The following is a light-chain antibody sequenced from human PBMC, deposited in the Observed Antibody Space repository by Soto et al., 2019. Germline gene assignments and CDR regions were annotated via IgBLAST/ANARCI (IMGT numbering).Light chain of an antibody. CDR3: QQYYSYPRT. J-gene: IGKJ1*01. CDR1: QGISSY. V-gene: IGKV1-8*01. CDR2: AAS. Sequence: IRITQSTSSLSASTGVRVTNTCRASQGISSYLAWYQQKPGKAPKLLIYAASTLQSGVPSRFSGSGSGTDFTLTISCLQSEDFATYYCQQYYSYPRTFGQGTKVDIK.